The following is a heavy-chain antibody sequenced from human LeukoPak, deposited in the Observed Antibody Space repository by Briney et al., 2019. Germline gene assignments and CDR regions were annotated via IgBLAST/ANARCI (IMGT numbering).Heavy chain of an antibody. CDR3: ARVVGITMIVVANFDY. D-gene: IGHD3-22*01. Sequence: ASVKVSCKASGYTFTSYGISWVRQAPGQGLEWMGWISAYNGNTNYAQKLQGRVTMTTDTSTSTAYMELRSLRSDDTAVCYCARVVGITMIVVANFDYWGQGTLVTVSS. CDR1: GYTFTSYG. J-gene: IGHJ4*02. CDR2: ISAYNGNT. V-gene: IGHV1-18*01.